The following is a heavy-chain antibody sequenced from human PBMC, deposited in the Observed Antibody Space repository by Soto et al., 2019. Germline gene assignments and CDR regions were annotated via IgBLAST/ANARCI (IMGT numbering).Heavy chain of an antibody. V-gene: IGHV3-74*01. J-gene: IGHJ6*02. Sequence: EVQLVESGGGLVQPGGSLRLSCAASGFTLSSYWMHWVRQAPGKGLVWVSRINSDGSSTNYADSVKGRFTISRDNAKNTLYLQMNSLRAEDTAVYYCARWPPGSIVVVPADSGGMDVWGQGTTVTVSS. CDR3: ARWPPGSIVVVPADSGGMDV. D-gene: IGHD2-2*01. CDR1: GFTLSSYW. CDR2: INSDGSST.